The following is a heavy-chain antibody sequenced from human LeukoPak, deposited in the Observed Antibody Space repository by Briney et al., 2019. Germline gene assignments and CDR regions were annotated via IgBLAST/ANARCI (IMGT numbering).Heavy chain of an antibody. CDR3: ARQSHYYDSSGSVDY. J-gene: IGHJ4*02. CDR1: GYSFTSYW. V-gene: IGHV5-51*01. CDR2: IYPGDSDT. Sequence: GESLKISCKGSGYSFTSYWIGWVRQMPGKGLEWMGIIYPGDSDTRYSPSFQGQVTISADKSISTAYLQWSGLKASDTAMYYCARQSHYYDSSGSVDYWGQGTLVTVSS. D-gene: IGHD3-22*01.